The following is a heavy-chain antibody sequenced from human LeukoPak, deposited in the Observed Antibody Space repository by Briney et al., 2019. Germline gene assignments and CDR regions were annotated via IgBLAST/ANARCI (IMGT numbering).Heavy chain of an antibody. V-gene: IGHV4-4*07. Sequence: PSETLSLTCTVPGGSISSYYWSWSRQPAGKGLEWIGRVFSSGSTNYNPSLKSRVTISVDKSKNQFSLILTSVTAADTAVYYCARDQGYSDYYFDYWGQGSLVTVSS. CDR1: GGSISSYY. CDR3: ARDQGYSDYYFDY. J-gene: IGHJ4*02. CDR2: VFSSGST. D-gene: IGHD4-11*01.